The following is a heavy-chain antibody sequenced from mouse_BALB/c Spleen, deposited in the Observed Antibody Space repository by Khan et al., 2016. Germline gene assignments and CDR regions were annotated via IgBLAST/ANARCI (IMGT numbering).Heavy chain of an antibody. CDR1: GYTFSSYW. V-gene: IGHV1-9*01. J-gene: IGHJ3*01. D-gene: IGHD2-14*01. Sequence: QVQLQQSGAELMKPGASVKISCKATGYTFSSYWIEWVKQRPGHGLEWIGEILPGSGSTNYNEKFKGKATFTADTSPNTAYMQLSSLTSEDSAVYYCASGWYRYDERAWFAYWDQGTLVTVSA. CDR2: ILPGSGST. CDR3: ASGWYRYDERAWFAY.